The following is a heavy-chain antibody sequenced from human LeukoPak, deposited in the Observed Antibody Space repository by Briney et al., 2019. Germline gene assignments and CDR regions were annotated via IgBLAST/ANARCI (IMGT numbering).Heavy chain of an antibody. J-gene: IGHJ5*02. D-gene: IGHD5-24*01. CDR2: IKQDGSEK. V-gene: IGHV3-7*01. CDR1: GFTFSSYW. Sequence: GGSLRLCCAASGFTFSSYWMSWVRQAPGKGLEWVANIKQDGSEKYYVDSVKGRFTISRDNAKNSLYLQMNSLRAEDTAVYYCARRDGYNRAGTWFDPWGQGTLVTVSS. CDR3: ARRDGYNRAGTWFDP.